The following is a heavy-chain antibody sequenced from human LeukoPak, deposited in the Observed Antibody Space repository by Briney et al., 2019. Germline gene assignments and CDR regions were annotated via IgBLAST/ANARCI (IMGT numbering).Heavy chain of an antibody. CDR1: GFTFSSYS. J-gene: IGHJ4*02. Sequence: PGGSLRLSCAASGFTFSSYSMNWVRQAPGKGLEWVSSISSSSSYIYYADSVKGRFTISRDNAKNSLYLQMNSLRAEDTAVYYCARDLGQVGGRTKVGATTGFDYWGQGTLVTVSS. CDR3: ARDLGQVGGRTKVGATTGFDY. D-gene: IGHD1-26*01. V-gene: IGHV3-21*01. CDR2: ISSSSSYI.